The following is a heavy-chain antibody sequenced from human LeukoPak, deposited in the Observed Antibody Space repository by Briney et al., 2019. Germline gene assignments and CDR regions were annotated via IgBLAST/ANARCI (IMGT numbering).Heavy chain of an antibody. CDR3: ARATMYSSSWYHYYYYMDV. CDR1: RGSISSSNW. D-gene: IGHD6-13*01. Sequence: SETLSLTCAVSRGSISSSNWWSWVRQPPGKGLEWIGYIYYSGSTNYNPSLKSRVTISVDTSKNQFSLKLSSVTAADTAVYYCARATMYSSSWYHYYYYMDVWGKGTTVTVSS. CDR2: IYYSGST. J-gene: IGHJ6*03. V-gene: IGHV4-4*02.